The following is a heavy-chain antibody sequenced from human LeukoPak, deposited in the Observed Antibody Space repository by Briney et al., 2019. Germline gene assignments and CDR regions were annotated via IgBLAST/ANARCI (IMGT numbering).Heavy chain of an antibody. V-gene: IGHV1-18*01. J-gene: IGHJ6*02. CDR1: GYTFTSYG. CDR3: ARDRATVTTSPYGMDV. D-gene: IGHD4-17*01. CDR2: ISTYNGNT. Sequence: GASVKVSCKASGYTFTSYGISWVRQAPGQGLEWMGWISTYNGNTNYAQKLQGRVTMTTDTSTSTAYMELRSLRSDDTAVYYCARDRATVTTSPYGMDVWGQGTTATVSS.